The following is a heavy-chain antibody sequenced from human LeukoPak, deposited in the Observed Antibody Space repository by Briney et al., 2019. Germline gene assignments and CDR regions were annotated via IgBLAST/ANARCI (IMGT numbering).Heavy chain of an antibody. CDR3: VRESEYYFDHSASFDY. CDR2: MSSDGNAM. J-gene: IGHJ4*02. D-gene: IGHD3-22*01. Sequence: GGSLRLSCAASGFTFTAYLIHWVRQAPGKGLEWVAVMSSDGNAMFYADSVKGRFAISRDNSKNTLYLQMNSLRAEDTAVYYCVRESEYYFDHSASFDYWGQGTLVTVSS. V-gene: IGHV3-30*09. CDR1: GFTFTAYL.